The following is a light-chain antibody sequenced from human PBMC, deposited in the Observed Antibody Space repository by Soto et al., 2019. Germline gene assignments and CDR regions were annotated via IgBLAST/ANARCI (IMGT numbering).Light chain of an antibody. CDR1: QSISSSY. CDR2: GTS. V-gene: IGKV3-20*01. Sequence: EIVLTQSPGTLSLSPGERATLSCRASQSISSSYLAWHQQKPGQAPRLLIYGTSSRASGIPDRFSGSGSGTDFTLAIRRLEPEDFAVYYCQQYGSSPRTFGQGTKVEI. CDR3: QQYGSSPRT. J-gene: IGKJ1*01.